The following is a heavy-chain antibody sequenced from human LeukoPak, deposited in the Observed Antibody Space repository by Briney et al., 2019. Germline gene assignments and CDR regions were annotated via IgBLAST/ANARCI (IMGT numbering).Heavy chain of an antibody. V-gene: IGHV4-61*05. D-gene: IGHD4-11*01. J-gene: IGHJ4*02. Sequence: PSETLSLTCTVSGGSISSSSYSWGWIRQPPGKGLEWIGHISYSGTTKYNPSLKSRVTISLDTSKNQFSLNLNSLSAADAGVYFCARVRPDFGNYPVDYWGQGTLVTVSS. CDR2: ISYSGTT. CDR1: GGSISSSSYS. CDR3: ARVRPDFGNYPVDY.